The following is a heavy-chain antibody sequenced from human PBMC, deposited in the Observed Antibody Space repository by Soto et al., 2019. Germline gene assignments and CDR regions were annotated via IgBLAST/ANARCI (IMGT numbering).Heavy chain of an antibody. CDR1: GGTFSSYA. Sequence: QVQLVQSGAEVKKPGSSVKVSFKASGGTFSSYAISWVRQAPGQGLEWMGGIIPIFGTANYAQKFQGRVTITADESTSTAYMELSSLRSEDTAVYYCARENPDYGDHVADYWGQGTLVTVSS. D-gene: IGHD4-17*01. CDR3: ARENPDYGDHVADY. J-gene: IGHJ4*02. V-gene: IGHV1-69*01. CDR2: IIPIFGTA.